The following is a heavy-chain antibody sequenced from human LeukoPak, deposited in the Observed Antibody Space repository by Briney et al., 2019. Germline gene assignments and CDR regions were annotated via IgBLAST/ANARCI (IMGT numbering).Heavy chain of an antibody. J-gene: IGHJ3*02. CDR1: RFTFSTFG. CDR2: ILYDGSNK. CDR3: AKHTVLGAFDI. Sequence: GGALRLSCVASRFTFSTFGMHWVRQAPREGLEWVAFILYDGSNKYYAASVKGRFTISRDNYKNTLYLQVNSLRPEDAAVYYCAKHTVLGAFDIWGQGTMVTISS. V-gene: IGHV3-30*02.